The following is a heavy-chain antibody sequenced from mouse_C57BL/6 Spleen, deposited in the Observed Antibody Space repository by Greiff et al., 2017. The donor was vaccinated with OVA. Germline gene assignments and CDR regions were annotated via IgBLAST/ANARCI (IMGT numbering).Heavy chain of an antibody. D-gene: IGHD4-1*01. Sequence: EVELEESGGGLVQPGGSMKLSCVASGFTFSNYWMNWVRQSPEKGLEWVAQIRLKSDNYATHYAESVKGRFTISRDDSKSSVYLQMNNLRAEDTGIYYCTRANWDDAMDYWGQGTSVTVSS. CDR2: IRLKSDNYAT. V-gene: IGHV6-3*01. CDR1: GFTFSNYW. J-gene: IGHJ4*01. CDR3: TRANWDDAMDY.